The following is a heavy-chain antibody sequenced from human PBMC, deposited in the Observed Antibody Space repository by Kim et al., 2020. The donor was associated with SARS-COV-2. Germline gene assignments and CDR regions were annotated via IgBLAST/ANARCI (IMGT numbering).Heavy chain of an antibody. J-gene: IGHJ4*02. Sequence: ADSGKGRVTVDREKAKNTLYLQRSSLRAEEPAVYYCARGGFLGWFPFDYWGQGTLVTVSS. CDR3: ARGGFLGWFPFDY. D-gene: IGHD3-3*01. V-gene: IGHV3-74*01.